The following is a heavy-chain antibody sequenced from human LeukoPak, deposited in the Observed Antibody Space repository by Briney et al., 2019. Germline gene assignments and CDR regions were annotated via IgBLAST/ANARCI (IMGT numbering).Heavy chain of an antibody. J-gene: IGHJ4*02. Sequence: TGGSLRLSCAASGFTFSSYSMNWVRQAPGKGLEWVSSISSSSSYIYYADSVKGRFTISRDNAKNSLYLQMNSLRAEDTAVYYCARDASDAPPLSSSWYHPEYYFDYWGQGTLVTVSS. CDR1: GFTFSSYS. D-gene: IGHD6-13*01. CDR3: ARDASDAPPLSSSWYHPEYYFDY. V-gene: IGHV3-21*01. CDR2: ISSSSSYI.